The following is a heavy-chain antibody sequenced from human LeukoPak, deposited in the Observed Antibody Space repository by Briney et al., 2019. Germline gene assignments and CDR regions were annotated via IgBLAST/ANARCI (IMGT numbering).Heavy chain of an antibody. CDR2: IYYSGNT. Sequence: PSETLSLTCTVSGGSISSYYWSWIRQPPGKGLEWIGYIYYSGNTNYNPSLKSRVTISVDTSKNQFSLKLSSVTAADTAVYYCARSYYDFWSGLGLGKYYFDYWGQGTLVTVSS. V-gene: IGHV4-59*01. D-gene: IGHD3-3*01. CDR3: ARSYYDFWSGLGLGKYYFDY. CDR1: GGSISSYY. J-gene: IGHJ4*02.